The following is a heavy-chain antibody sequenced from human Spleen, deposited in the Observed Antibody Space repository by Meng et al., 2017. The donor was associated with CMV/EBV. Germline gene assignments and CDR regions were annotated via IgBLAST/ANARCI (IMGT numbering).Heavy chain of an antibody. CDR1: GYTFTGHF. CDR3: ARDHNWGPDY. J-gene: IGHJ4*02. CDR2: IMPASGNT. V-gene: IGHV1-2*02. D-gene: IGHD1-1*01. Sequence: VSCRTSGYTFTGHFFHWIRQAPGQGLEWMGWIMPASGNTHYAQAFQGRVTLTTDTSISTGYMELGGLTSDDTAVYYCARDHNWGPDYWGQGTLVTVSS.